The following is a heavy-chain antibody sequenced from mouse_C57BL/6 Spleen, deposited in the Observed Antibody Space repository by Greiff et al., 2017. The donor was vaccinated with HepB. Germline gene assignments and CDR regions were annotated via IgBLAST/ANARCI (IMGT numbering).Heavy chain of an antibody. CDR3: ARGEGNYGYFDV. J-gene: IGHJ1*03. V-gene: IGHV5-17*01. Sequence: EVQLVESGGGLVKPGGSLKLSCAASGFTFSDYGMHWVRQAPEKGLEWVAYISSGSSTIYYADTVKGRFTISRDNAKNTLSLQMTSLRSEDTAMYYCARGEGNYGYFDVWGTGTTVTVSS. CDR1: GFTFSDYG. CDR2: ISSGSSTI. D-gene: IGHD2-1*01.